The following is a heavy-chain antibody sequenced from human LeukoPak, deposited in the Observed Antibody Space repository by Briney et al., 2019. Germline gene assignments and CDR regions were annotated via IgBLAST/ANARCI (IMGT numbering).Heavy chain of an antibody. CDR1: GGSLSSSSYY. D-gene: IGHD1-26*01. CDR2: IYYSGST. J-gene: IGHJ6*03. V-gene: IGHV4-39*07. CDR3: ARAGAPPYYYYYMDV. Sequence: SETLSLTCTVSGGSLSSSSYYWGWLRQPPGTGLEWLGSIYYSGSTYYNPSLKSRVTISVDTSKNQFSLKLISVTAADTAVYYCARAGAPPYYYYYMDVWGKGTTVTISS.